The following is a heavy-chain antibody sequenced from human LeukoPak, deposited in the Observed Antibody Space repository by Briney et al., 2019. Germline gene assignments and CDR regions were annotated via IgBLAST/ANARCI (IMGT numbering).Heavy chain of an antibody. CDR3: ARGKIAARPFGPDRIPYYYGMDV. Sequence: TGGSLRLSCAASGFTFSSYAMSWVRQAPGKGLEWVSAISGSGGSTYYADSVKGRFTISRDNSKNTLYLQMNSLRAEDTAVYYCARGKIAARPFGPDRIPYYYGMDVWGQGTTVTVSS. CDR2: ISGSGGST. V-gene: IGHV3-23*01. D-gene: IGHD6-6*01. CDR1: GFTFSSYA. J-gene: IGHJ6*02.